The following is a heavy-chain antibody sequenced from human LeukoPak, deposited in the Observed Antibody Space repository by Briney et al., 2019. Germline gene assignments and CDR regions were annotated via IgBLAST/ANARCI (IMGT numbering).Heavy chain of an antibody. D-gene: IGHD3-10*01. CDR3: ARHPLWFGDTVLKNWFDP. CDR1: GGSISSSSYY. V-gene: IGHV4-39*01. Sequence: SETLSLTFTVSGGSISSSSYYWGWIRQPPGKGLEWIGSIYYSGSTYYNPSLKSRVTISVDTSKNQFSLKLSSVTAADTAVYYCARHPLWFGDTVLKNWFDPWGQGTLVTVSS. CDR2: IYYSGST. J-gene: IGHJ5*02.